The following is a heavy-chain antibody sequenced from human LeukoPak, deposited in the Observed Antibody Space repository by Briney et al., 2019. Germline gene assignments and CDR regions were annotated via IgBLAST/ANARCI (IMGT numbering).Heavy chain of an antibody. J-gene: IGHJ4*02. V-gene: IGHV3-21*01. CDR1: GFTFSSYS. Sequence: GGSLRLSCAASGFTFSSYSMNWVRQAPGKGLEWVSSISSSSSYIYYADSVKGRFTISRDNAKNSLYLQMNSLRAEDTAVYYCARAGYSGYDLHYWGQGTLVTVSS. D-gene: IGHD5-12*01. CDR2: ISSSSSYI. CDR3: ARAGYSGYDLHY.